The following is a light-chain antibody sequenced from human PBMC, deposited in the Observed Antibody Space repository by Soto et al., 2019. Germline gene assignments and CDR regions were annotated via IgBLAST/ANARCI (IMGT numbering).Light chain of an antibody. CDR2: GAS. V-gene: IGKV3-20*01. Sequence: EIVLTQSPGTLSLSPGERATLSCRASQNVNSNYLAWYQQKPGQAPRLLIYGASRRATGIPDRFSGSGSGTYFTLTIRTLDPEDFAVYYCQQYGNSLTFGGGTKVEIK. J-gene: IGKJ4*01. CDR1: QNVNSNY. CDR3: QQYGNSLT.